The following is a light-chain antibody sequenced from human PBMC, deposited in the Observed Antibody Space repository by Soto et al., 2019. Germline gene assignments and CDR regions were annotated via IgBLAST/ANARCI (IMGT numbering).Light chain of an antibody. Sequence: EIVLTQSPATVSLSPGERATLSCRASQSVTSSYLAWYQQKPGQAPRLLIYGASGRATGIPDRFSGSGSGTDFTLTISRLEPEDFAVYSCQQYSSSLTFGGGTKVDIK. CDR1: QSVTSSY. CDR2: GAS. J-gene: IGKJ4*01. CDR3: QQYSSSLT. V-gene: IGKV3-20*01.